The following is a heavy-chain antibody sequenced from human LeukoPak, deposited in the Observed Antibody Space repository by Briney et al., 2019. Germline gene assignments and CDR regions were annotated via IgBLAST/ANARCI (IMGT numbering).Heavy chain of an antibody. V-gene: IGHV4-39*07. J-gene: IGHJ4*02. D-gene: IGHD4-17*01. CDR2: IYYSGST. CDR1: GGSISSSSYY. Sequence: PSETLSLTCTVSGGSISSSSYYWGWIRQPPGKVLEWIGSIYYSGSTYYNPSLKSRVTISVDTSKNQFSLKLSSVTAADTAVYYCARDQYGDPLDYWGQGTLVTVSS. CDR3: ARDQYGDPLDY.